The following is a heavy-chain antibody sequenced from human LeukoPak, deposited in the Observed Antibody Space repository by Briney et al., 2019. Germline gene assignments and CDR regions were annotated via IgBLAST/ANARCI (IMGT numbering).Heavy chain of an antibody. V-gene: IGHV3-15*01. CDR1: GFTFSSYW. CDR3: TTDPVGARDAFDI. D-gene: IGHD1-26*01. J-gene: IGHJ3*02. CDR2: IKSKTDGGTT. Sequence: GGSLRLSCAASGFTFSSYWMSWVRQAPGKGLEWVGRIKSKTDGGTTDDAAPVKGRFTISRDDSKNTLYLQMNSLKTEDTAVYYCTTDPVGARDAFDIWGQGTMVTVSS.